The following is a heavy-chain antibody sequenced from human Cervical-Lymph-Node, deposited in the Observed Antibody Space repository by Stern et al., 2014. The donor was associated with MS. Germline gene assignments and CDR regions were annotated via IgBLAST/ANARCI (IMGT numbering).Heavy chain of an antibody. D-gene: IGHD4-23*01. CDR2: IWYDGSNR. V-gene: IGHV3-33*01. J-gene: IGHJ1*01. CDR1: GFTFSSSG. Sequence: VQLVESGGGVVQPGRSLRLSCAASGFTFSSSGMHWVRQAPGKGLEWLGMIWYDGSNRYYADSVKGRFTISRDNSKNTLYLQMNSLRAEDTAVYYCAREGGNTAEYFQHWGQGTLVTVSS. CDR3: AREGGNTAEYFQH.